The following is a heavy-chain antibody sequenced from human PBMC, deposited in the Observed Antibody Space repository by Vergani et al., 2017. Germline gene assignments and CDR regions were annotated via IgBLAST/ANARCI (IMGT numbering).Heavy chain of an antibody. V-gene: IGHV1-69*02. CDR1: GGTFGSHT. J-gene: IGHJ4*02. CDR3: ARATCSGGSCYRGFEY. CDR2: VIPHLEIT. Sequence: QVQLEQSGAEVKKPGSSVTVSCRASGGTFGSHTISWVRQAPGQGLEWVGRVIPHLEITTLAQHLQGRVIITADKSTSTAYMELSSLKSEDTAVFYCARATCSGGSCYRGFEYWVQGSLISVSS. D-gene: IGHD2-15*01.